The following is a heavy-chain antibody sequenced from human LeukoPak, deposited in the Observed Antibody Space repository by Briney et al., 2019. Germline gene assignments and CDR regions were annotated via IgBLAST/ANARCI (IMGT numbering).Heavy chain of an antibody. CDR2: IYHSGST. D-gene: IGHD6-6*01. V-gene: IGHV4-59*12. CDR1: GGSISSYY. Sequence: PSETLSLTCTVSGGSISSYYWSWIRQPPGKGLEWIGYIYHSGSTYYNPSLKSRVTISVDRSKNQFSLKLSSVTAADTAVYYCASSASIAARPAPYYYYYMDVWGKGTTVTVSS. CDR3: ASSASIAARPAPYYYYYMDV. J-gene: IGHJ6*03.